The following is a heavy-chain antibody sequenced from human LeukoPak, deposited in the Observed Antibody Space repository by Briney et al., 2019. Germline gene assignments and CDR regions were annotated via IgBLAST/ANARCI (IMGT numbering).Heavy chain of an antibody. J-gene: IGHJ4*02. D-gene: IGHD6-6*01. CDR2: ISGSGGNT. CDR3: AKSISTSVGRYFDY. Sequence: GGSLRLSWAASGFTFSSYVMSWVRQAPGKGREWVSAISGSGGNTKSEDSVTGRFTISRDNSKNTLYLQMNSLRAEDTAVYYCAKSISTSVGRYFDYWGQGTLVTVSS. V-gene: IGHV3-23*01. CDR1: GFTFSSYV.